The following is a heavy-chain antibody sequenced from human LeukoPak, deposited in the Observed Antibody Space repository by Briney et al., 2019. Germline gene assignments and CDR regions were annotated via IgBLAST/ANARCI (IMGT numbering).Heavy chain of an antibody. J-gene: IGHJ3*02. CDR1: GVTFSSYE. D-gene: IGHD3-16*01. CDR2: ISSSSTII. Sequence: GGSLRLSCAASGVTFSSYELCWVRQAPGKGLEWISYISSSSTIIKYADSVRGRFTISRDDARKSLYLQMSSLRADDTAIYYCGASRQYVGAFDIWGQGTLVTVSS. CDR3: GASRQYVGAFDI. V-gene: IGHV3-48*03.